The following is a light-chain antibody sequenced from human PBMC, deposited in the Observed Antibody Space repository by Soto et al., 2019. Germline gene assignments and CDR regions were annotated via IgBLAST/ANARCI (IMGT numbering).Light chain of an antibody. J-gene: IGKJ5*01. CDR3: QQRDRCPIT. Sequence: VVCTHSHDTLSLSPGERATLSCRASQSVSTYLAWYQQKPGKAPGLLIYGASSWASGIPARFSGSGSGTDFTLTISSLEPEDFATYYCQQRDRCPITFGQGTRLEIK. CDR1: QSVSTY. V-gene: IGKV3-11*01. CDR2: GAS.